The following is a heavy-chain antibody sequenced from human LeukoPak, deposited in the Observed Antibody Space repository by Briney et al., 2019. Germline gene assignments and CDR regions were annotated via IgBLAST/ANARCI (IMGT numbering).Heavy chain of an antibody. CDR2: IYHSGNT. D-gene: IGHD5-18*01. Sequence: PSETLSLTCTVSGGSISSSAYYWSWLRQSPGKGLEWIGYIYHSGNTYYNPSLESRVTISVDTSKNQFSLKVNSVTAADTAVYYCARVAEYSYGLVDYWGQGTLVTVSS. V-gene: IGHV4-30-2*06. J-gene: IGHJ4*02. CDR1: GGSISSSAYY. CDR3: ARVAEYSYGLVDY.